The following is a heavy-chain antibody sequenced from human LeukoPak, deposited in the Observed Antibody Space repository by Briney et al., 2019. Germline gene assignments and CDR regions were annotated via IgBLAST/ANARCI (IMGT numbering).Heavy chain of an antibody. V-gene: IGHV3-23*01. Sequence: PGGSLRLSCAASGFTFSSHAMSWVRQAAGKGLEWVSTISDSGVSTYYADSVKGRFTISRDNSKNKLYMQMNSLRAGDTAVYYCAKDLSSSGFRIDYWGQGTLVTVSS. CDR1: GFTFSSHA. J-gene: IGHJ4*02. CDR3: AKDLSSSGFRIDY. CDR2: ISDSGVST. D-gene: IGHD6-19*01.